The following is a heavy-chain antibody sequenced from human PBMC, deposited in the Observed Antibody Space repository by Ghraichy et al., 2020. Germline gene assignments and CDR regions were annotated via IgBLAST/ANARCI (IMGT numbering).Heavy chain of an antibody. CDR1: GFAISSRA. D-gene: IGHD6-19*01. CDR3: SKDHISTGWPCFDN. CDR2: INNRGNP. J-gene: IGHJ4*02. Sequence: GESLNISCAASGFAISSRAMSWVRQAPGKGLEWVASINNRGNPYYADSVRGRFTISIDTSKNSLFLEMNYLRADDSAVYYCSKDHISTGWPCFDNWGQGTQVTCSS. V-gene: IGHV3-23*01.